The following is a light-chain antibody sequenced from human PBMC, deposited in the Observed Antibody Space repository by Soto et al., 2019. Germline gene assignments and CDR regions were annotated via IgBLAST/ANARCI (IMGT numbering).Light chain of an antibody. CDR1: SSDVGGYNY. CDR2: EVS. CDR3: SSYAGSTLYV. J-gene: IGLJ1*01. V-gene: IGLV2-8*01. Sequence: QSLLTQPPSASGSPGQSVTISCTGTSSDVGGYNYVSWYQQHPGKAPKLMIYEVSKRPSGVPDRFSGSKSGNTASLTVSGLQAEDEADYYCSSYAGSTLYVFGTGTKVTV.